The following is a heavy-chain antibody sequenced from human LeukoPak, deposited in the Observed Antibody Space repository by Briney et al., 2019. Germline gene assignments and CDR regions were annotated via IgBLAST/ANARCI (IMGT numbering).Heavy chain of an antibody. J-gene: IGHJ4*02. CDR1: GASISSFY. CDR3: ACAPNWNFFDY. CDR2: VSTTGGT. D-gene: IGHD2-8*01. Sequence: PSETLSLTCTVSGASISSFYWNWIRQPPGKGLEWIGNVSTTGGTNYNPSLKSRVTVSLDTSKNQISLQLTSVTAADTAIYYCACAPNWNFFDYWGQGALVTVSS. V-gene: IGHV4-4*09.